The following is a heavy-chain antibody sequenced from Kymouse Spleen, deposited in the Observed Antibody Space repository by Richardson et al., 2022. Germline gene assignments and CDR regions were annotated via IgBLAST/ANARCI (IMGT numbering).Heavy chain of an antibody. CDR1: GGSFSGYY. Sequence: QVQLQQWGAGLLKPSETLSLTCAVYGGSFSGYYWSWIRQPPGKGLEWIGEINHSGSTNYNPSLKSRVTISVDTSKNQFSLKLSSVTAADTAVYYCARKRITMVRGVIITNWFDPWGQGTLVTVSS. CDR2: INHSGST. V-gene: IGHV4-34*01. CDR3: ARKRITMVRGVIITNWFDP. D-gene: IGHD3-10*01. J-gene: IGHJ5*02.